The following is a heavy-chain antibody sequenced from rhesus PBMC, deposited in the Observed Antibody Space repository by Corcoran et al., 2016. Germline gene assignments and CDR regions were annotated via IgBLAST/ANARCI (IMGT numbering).Heavy chain of an antibody. CDR3: ASTDCSNSDCSSGGL. V-gene: IGHV4-93*01. CDR2: SFADSPIP. CDR1: GGSIRSNYW. Sequence: QLQVQESGPTVVKPSETLSLTCTVSGGSIRSNYWWSWIRQSPGKGLEWIGGSFADSPIPEYNPYLKSRVSISPDTSKNQVSLKVTSVTAADTAVYYCASTDCSNSDCSSGGLWGQGVLVTVSS. J-gene: IGHJ4*01. D-gene: IGHD2-15*01.